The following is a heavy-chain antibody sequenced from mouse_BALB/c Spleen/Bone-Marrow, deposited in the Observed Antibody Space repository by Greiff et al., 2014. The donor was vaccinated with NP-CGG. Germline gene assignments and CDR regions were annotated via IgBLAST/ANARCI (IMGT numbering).Heavy chain of an antibody. V-gene: IGHV1S41*01. Sequence: DLVKPGASVKLSCKASGYTSTNYWINWIKQRPGQGLEWIGRIPPGSGTTYYNEMFKGKATLTVDTSSTTAYIQLSSLSSEDSAVYFCARGSYYYGSSSPWFAYWGQGTLVTVSA. CDR3: ARGSYYYGSSSPWFAY. J-gene: IGHJ3*01. CDR1: GYTSTNYW. D-gene: IGHD1-1*01. CDR2: IPPGSGTT.